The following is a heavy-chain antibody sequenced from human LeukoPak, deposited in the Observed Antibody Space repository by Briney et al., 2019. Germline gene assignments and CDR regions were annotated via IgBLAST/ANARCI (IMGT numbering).Heavy chain of an antibody. CDR3: ARDRTRFYYYDSSGYTRYFDL. D-gene: IGHD3-22*01. V-gene: IGHV4-30-4*01. J-gene: IGHJ2*01. CDR1: GGSISSGDYY. CDR2: IYYSGST. Sequence: SQTLSLTCTVSGGSISSGDYYWSWIRQPPGKGLEWIGYIYYSGSTYYNPSLKSRVTISVDTSKNQFSLKLSSVTAADTAVYYCARDRTRFYYYDSSGYTRYFDLWAVAPWSLSPQ.